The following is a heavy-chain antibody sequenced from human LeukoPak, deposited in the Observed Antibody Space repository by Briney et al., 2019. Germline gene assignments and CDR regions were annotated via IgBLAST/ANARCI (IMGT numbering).Heavy chain of an antibody. Sequence: GGSLRLSCAASGFTVSSNYMSWVRQAPGKGLEWVSVIYSGGSTYYSDSVKGRFTISRDNSKNTLYLQMNSLRAEDTAVYYCARAVYDFWSGFFHRLWFDPWGQGTLVTVSS. CDR1: GFTVSSNY. CDR3: ARAVYDFWSGFFHRLWFDP. D-gene: IGHD3-3*01. V-gene: IGHV3-53*01. CDR2: IYSGGST. J-gene: IGHJ5*02.